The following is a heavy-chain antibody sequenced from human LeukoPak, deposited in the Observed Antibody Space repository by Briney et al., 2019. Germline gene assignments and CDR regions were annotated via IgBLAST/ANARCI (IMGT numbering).Heavy chain of an antibody. CDR1: GFIFSSYA. CDR3: AKLGGPYNWDYAGLNYMDV. Sequence: PGGSPRLSCAASGFIFSSYAMTWVRQAPGKGLEWVSGISGSGANTYYADSVKGRFTISRDNSKDTLYLQMNSLRAEDTAIYYCAKLGGPYNWDYAGLNYMDVWGKGTTFTVSS. CDR2: ISGSGANT. J-gene: IGHJ6*03. D-gene: IGHD1-7*01. V-gene: IGHV3-23*01.